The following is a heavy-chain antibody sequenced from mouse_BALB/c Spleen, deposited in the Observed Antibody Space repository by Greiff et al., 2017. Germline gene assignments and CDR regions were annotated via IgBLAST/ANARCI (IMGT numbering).Heavy chain of an antibody. CDR3: TRWGSTGRYWYFDV. CDR2: IYPGNSDT. Sequence: DVQLQESGTVLARPGASVKMSCKASGYTFTSYWMHWVKQRPGQGLEWIGAIYPGNSDTSYNQKFKGKAKLTAVTSTSTAYMELSSLTNEDSAVYYCTRWGSTGRYWYFDVWGAGTTVTVSS. D-gene: IGHD3-1*01. J-gene: IGHJ1*01. CDR1: GYTFTSYW. V-gene: IGHV1-5*01.